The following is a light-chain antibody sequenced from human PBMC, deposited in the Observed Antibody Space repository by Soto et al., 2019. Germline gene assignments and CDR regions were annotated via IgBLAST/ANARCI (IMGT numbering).Light chain of an antibody. J-gene: IGKJ4*01. CDR3: QQYNSYSSLT. CDR1: QSISSW. Sequence: DVPMTQSPSTLSASVGDRVTITCRASQSISSWLAWYQQKPGKAPKLLIYDASSLESGVPSRFSGSGSGTEFTLTMSSLQPDDFATYYCQQYNSYSSLTFGGGTKVEIK. CDR2: DAS. V-gene: IGKV1-5*01.